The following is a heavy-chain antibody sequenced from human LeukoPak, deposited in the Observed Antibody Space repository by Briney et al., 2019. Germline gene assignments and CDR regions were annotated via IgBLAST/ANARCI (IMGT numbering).Heavy chain of an antibody. CDR1: GYTFTGYY. CDR2: INPNSGGT. D-gene: IGHD3-10*01. CDR3: ARDSGSGSYSPTYYYYYMDV. J-gene: IGHJ6*03. Sequence: ASVEVSCKASGYTFTGYYMHWVRQAPGQGLEWMGWINPNSGGTNYAQKFQGRVTMTRDTSISTAYMELSRLRSDDTVVYYCARDSGSGSYSPTYYYYYMDVWGKGTTVTVSS. V-gene: IGHV1-2*02.